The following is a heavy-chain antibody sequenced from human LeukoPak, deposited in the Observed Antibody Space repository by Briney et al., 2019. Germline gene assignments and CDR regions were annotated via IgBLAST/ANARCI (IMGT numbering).Heavy chain of an antibody. V-gene: IGHV3-48*03. CDR1: GFTFSSYE. Sequence: GGSLRLSCAASGFTFSSYEMNWVRQAPGKGLEWVSYISSSGSTTYYADSVKGRFTISRDNAKNSLYLQMNSLRAEDTALYYCARDSSSLDYWGQGTLVTVSS. CDR3: ARDSSSLDY. J-gene: IGHJ4*02. D-gene: IGHD6-13*01. CDR2: ISSSGSTT.